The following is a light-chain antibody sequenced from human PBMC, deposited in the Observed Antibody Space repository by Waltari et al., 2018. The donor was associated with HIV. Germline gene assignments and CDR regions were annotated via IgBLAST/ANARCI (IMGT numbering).Light chain of an antibody. J-gene: IGKJ4*01. Sequence: EIVLTQSPATLSLSPGKRATLSCTASQSIGSYLAGYQQKPGQAPRLLIYDSSNRASGIPARFSGSGSGTDFTLSISSLEPEDFAVYYCHQRSNWPLTFGGGTKVEI. V-gene: IGKV3-11*01. CDR2: DSS. CDR1: QSIGSY. CDR3: HQRSNWPLT.